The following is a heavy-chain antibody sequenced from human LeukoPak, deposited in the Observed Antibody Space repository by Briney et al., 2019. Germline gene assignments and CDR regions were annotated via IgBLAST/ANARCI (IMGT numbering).Heavy chain of an antibody. J-gene: IGHJ4*02. D-gene: IGHD2-15*01. CDR1: GGSISSYY. CDR2: IYTTGST. CDR3: AREVCSGGTCQHGFDY. V-gene: IGHV4-4*07. Sequence: PSETLSLTCTVSGGSISSYYWSWIRQPAGKGLEWIGRIYTTGSTNYNPSLKSRVTMSVDTSKNQFYLRLTSVTAADTAVYYCAREVCSGGTCQHGFDYWGQGTLVTVSS.